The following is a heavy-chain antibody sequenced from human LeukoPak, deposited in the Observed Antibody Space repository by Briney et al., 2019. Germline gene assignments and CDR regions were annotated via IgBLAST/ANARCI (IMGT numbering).Heavy chain of an antibody. Sequence: GGSLRLSCAASGFTFSSYAMNWVRQAPGKGLEWVSVISDSGGSTYYADSVKGRFTISRDNSKRTVYLQMNSLRAEDTAVYYCAKDRFRITIFGVAPAGWFDTWGQGTLVSVSS. CDR2: ISDSGGST. J-gene: IGHJ5*02. CDR3: AKDRFRITIFGVAPAGWFDT. CDR1: GFTFSSYA. D-gene: IGHD3-3*01. V-gene: IGHV3-23*01.